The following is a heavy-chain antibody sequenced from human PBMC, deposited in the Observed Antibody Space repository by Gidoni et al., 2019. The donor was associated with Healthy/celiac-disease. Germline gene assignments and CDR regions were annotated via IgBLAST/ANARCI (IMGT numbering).Heavy chain of an antibody. Sequence: QVQLQESGPGLVKPSGTLSLTCAVSGGSISSSNWWSWVRQPPGKGLAWIGEIYHSGSTNYNPSLKSRVTISVDKSKNQFSLKLSSVTAADTAVYYCARGFEDIVVVPAARAGAFDIWGQGTMVTVSS. D-gene: IGHD2-2*01. J-gene: IGHJ3*02. CDR3: ARGFEDIVVVPAARAGAFDI. V-gene: IGHV4-4*02. CDR2: IYHSGST. CDR1: GGSISSSNW.